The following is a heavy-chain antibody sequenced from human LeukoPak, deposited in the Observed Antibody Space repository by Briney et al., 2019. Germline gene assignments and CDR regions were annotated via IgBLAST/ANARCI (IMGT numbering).Heavy chain of an antibody. CDR1: SGSINSGSYY. J-gene: IGHJ4*02. V-gene: IGHV4-61*02. CDR2: IYSSGST. Sequence: SETLSLTCTVSSGSINSGSYYWNWIRQPAGKGLEWIGRIYSSGSTNYNPSLKSRVTISVDTSKNQFSLKLSSVTAADTAVYYCARSRSTRFKEQFHYWGQGTLVTVSS. CDR3: ARSRSTRFKEQFHY. D-gene: IGHD1/OR15-1a*01.